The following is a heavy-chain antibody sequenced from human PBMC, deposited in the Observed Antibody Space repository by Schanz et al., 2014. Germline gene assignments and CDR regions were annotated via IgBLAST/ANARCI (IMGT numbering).Heavy chain of an antibody. CDR3: ARGREVVAKIFDV. Sequence: EVQLLESGGGLVQPGGSLRLSCAASGFTFRNYGMSWVRQAPGKGLEWVSAINGNGGITYYADPVKGRFTISRDNSKNTLYLQMNSLRAEDTGVYYCARGREVVAKIFDVWGQGTMVTVSS. CDR2: INGNGGIT. D-gene: IGHD3-22*01. CDR1: GFTFRNYG. J-gene: IGHJ3*01. V-gene: IGHV3-23*01.